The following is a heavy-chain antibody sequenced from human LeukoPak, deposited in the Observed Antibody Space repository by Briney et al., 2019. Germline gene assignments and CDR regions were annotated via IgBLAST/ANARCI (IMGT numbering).Heavy chain of an antibody. D-gene: IGHD1-1*01. J-gene: IGHJ4*02. CDR1: GGSISSYY. Sequence: SETLSLTCNVSGGSISSYYWSWIRQPPGKGLEWIGHIHSSGSTNYNPSLKSRVTISVDTSKNQFSLKLSSVTAADTAVYYCARVGDWNDLVYWGQGTLVSVSS. CDR3: ARVGDWNDLVY. V-gene: IGHV4-59*01. CDR2: IHSSGST.